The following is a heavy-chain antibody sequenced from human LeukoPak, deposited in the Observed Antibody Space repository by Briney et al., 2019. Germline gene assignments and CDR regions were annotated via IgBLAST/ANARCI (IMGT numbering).Heavy chain of an antibody. CDR2: INPNSGGT. CDR1: GYTFTGYY. CDR3: ARDRSKGEMATIYGAGGVDP. D-gene: IGHD5-24*01. Sequence: ASVKVSCKASGYTFTGYYMHWVRQAPGQGLEWMGWINPNSGGTNYAQKFQGRVTMTRDTSISTAYMELSRLRSDDTAVYYCARDRSKGEMATIYGAGGVDPWGQGTLVTVSS. V-gene: IGHV1-2*02. J-gene: IGHJ5*02.